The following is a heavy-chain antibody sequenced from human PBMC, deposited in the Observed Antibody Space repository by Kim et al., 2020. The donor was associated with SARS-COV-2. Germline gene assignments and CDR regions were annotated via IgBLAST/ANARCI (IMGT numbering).Heavy chain of an antibody. J-gene: IGHJ4*02. V-gene: IGHV4-39*01. CDR3: ARLLITMIVADY. Sequence: SETLSLTCTVSGGSISSSSYYWGWIRQPPGKGLEWIGSIYYSGSTYYNPSLKSRVTISVDTSKNQFSLKLSSVTAADTAVYYCARLLITMIVADYWGQGTQVTVSS. CDR2: IYYSGST. CDR1: GGSISSSSYY. D-gene: IGHD3-22*01.